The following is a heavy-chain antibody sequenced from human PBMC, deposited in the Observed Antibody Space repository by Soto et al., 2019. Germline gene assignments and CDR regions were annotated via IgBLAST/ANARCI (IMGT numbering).Heavy chain of an antibody. CDR3: ARAEVTVVPAAMPLLYYYYYYMDV. V-gene: IGHV1-2*02. CDR2: INPNSGGT. Sequence: EASVKVSCKASGYTFTGYYMHWVRQAPGQGLEWMGWINPNSGGTNYAQKFQGRVTMTRDTSTSTVYMELSSLRSEDTAVYYCARAEVTVVPAAMPLLYYYYYYMDVWGKGTTVTVSS. J-gene: IGHJ6*03. CDR1: GYTFTGYY. D-gene: IGHD2-2*01.